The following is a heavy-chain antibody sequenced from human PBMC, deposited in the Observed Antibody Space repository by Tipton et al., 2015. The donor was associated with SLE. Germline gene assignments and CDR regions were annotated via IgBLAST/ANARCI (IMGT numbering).Heavy chain of an antibody. CDR2: IYSTGTT. J-gene: IGHJ4*02. V-gene: IGHV4-39*07. D-gene: IGHD6-19*01. Sequence: TLSLTCTVSGDSITNLNDFWGWIRQPPGKGLEWIGSIYSTGTTYNNASLKGRVTMSIDTSTNPFSLRLASVTAADTAVYFCARQTTEAGVVGYFFDYWGQGTLVSVPS. CDR3: ARQTTEAGVVGYFFDY. CDR1: GDSITNLNDF.